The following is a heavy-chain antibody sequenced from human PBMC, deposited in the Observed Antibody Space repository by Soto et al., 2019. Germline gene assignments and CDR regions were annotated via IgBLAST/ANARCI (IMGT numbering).Heavy chain of an antibody. D-gene: IGHD3-16*01. CDR1: GGTFSSYA. CDR3: ARRGRRGGFYYYYYGMDV. J-gene: IGHJ6*02. V-gene: IGHV1-69*06. CDR2: IIPIFGTA. Sequence: SVKVSCKASGGTFSSYAISWVRQAPGQGLEWMGGIIPIFGTANYAQKFQGRVTITADKSTSTAYMELSSLRSEDTAVYYCARRGRRGGFYYYYYGMDVWGQGTTVTVSS.